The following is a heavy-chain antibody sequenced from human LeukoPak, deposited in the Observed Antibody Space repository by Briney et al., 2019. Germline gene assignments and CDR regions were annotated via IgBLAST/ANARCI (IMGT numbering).Heavy chain of an antibody. Sequence: PSETLSLTCTVSGDSISGGDYYWTWIRQPPGKGLEWFGYIHYSGSTYYNPSLKSRVTISVDTSKNQFSLRLSSVTAADTAVYYCARGSLPDYWGQGTLVTVSS. CDR3: ARGSLPDY. D-gene: IGHD2-15*01. J-gene: IGHJ4*02. CDR1: GDSISGGDYY. V-gene: IGHV4-30-4*08. CDR2: IHYSGST.